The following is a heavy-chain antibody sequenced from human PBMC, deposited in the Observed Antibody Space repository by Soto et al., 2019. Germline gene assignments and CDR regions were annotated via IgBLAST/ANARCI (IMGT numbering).Heavy chain of an antibody. CDR3: ARAPYYYGSGSYPAYYYYGMDV. D-gene: IGHD3-10*01. Sequence: SVKVSCKASGGTFSSYAISWVRQAPGQGLEWMGGIIPIFGTANYAQKFQGRVTITADESTSTAYMELSSLRSEDTAVYYCARAPYYYGSGSYPAYYYYGMDVWRQGTTVAVSS. CDR1: GGTFSSYA. V-gene: IGHV1-69*13. CDR2: IIPIFGTA. J-gene: IGHJ6*02.